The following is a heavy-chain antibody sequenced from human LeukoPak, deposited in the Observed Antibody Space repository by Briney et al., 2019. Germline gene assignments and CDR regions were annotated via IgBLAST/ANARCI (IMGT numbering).Heavy chain of an antibody. J-gene: IGHJ4*02. V-gene: IGHV1-18*01. D-gene: IGHD4-17*01. CDR2: ISAYNGNT. CDR1: GYTFTSYG. CDR3: ARKGEGATSGDYEFGHY. Sequence: GASVKVSCKASGYTFTSYGISWVRQAPGQGLEWMGWISAYNGNTNYAQKLQGRVTMTTDTSTSTAYMELRSLRSDDTAVYYCARKGEGATSGDYEFGHYWGQGTLVTVSS.